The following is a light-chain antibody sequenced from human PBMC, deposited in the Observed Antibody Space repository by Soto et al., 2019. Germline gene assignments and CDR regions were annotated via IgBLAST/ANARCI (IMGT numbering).Light chain of an antibody. Sequence: DIQMTQSPSTLSASVGDRVTITCRASQSISSWLAWYQQKPGKAPKLLIYDASSLESGVPSRFSGSGSGTEFTLTISSPQPDDFATYYCQQYNSYPITFGQGTQLEIK. CDR3: QQYNSYPIT. J-gene: IGKJ5*01. CDR1: QSISSW. CDR2: DAS. V-gene: IGKV1-5*01.